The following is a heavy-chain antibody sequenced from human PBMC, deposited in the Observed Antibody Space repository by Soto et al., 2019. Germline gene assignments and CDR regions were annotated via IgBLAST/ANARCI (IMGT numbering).Heavy chain of an antibody. CDR3: ARVPDY. V-gene: IGHV4-30-2*01. Sequence: SETLSLTCTVSGGSISSSSYSWGWIRQPPGKGLEWIGYMYHSGSMYYNPSLKSRVTISIDRSKNQFSLKLSSVTAADTAVYYCARVPDYWGQGILVTVSS. J-gene: IGHJ4*02. CDR1: GGSISSSSYS. D-gene: IGHD2-2*01. CDR2: MYHSGSM.